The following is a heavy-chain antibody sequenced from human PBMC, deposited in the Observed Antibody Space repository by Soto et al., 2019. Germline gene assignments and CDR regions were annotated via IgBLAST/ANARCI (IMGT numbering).Heavy chain of an antibody. Sequence: ASVKVSCKACGCTFTGYYMHWVRQSPGQGLEWMGWINPNSGGTNYAQKFQGWVTMTRDTSISTAYMELSRLRSDDTAVYYCARWWRDGYNLYYYGMDVWGQGTTVTVSS. J-gene: IGHJ6*02. CDR3: ARWWRDGYNLYYYGMDV. D-gene: IGHD5-12*01. V-gene: IGHV1-2*04. CDR1: GCTFTGYY. CDR2: INPNSGGT.